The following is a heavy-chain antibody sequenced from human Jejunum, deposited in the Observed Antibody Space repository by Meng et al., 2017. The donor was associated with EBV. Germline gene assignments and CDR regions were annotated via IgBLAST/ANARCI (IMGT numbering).Heavy chain of an antibody. D-gene: IGHD3-16*01. J-gene: IGHJ2*01. V-gene: IGHV1-2*06. CDR3: ARGGLVGDLRYFDL. CDR1: AYTFAGYY. Sequence: QVQVVQSGAEVKKPGGSVKVSCKASAYTFAGYYMHWVRQAPGQGLEWMGRINPNSGGANYAQKFQGRVTMTRDTSISTAYMELSRLRSDDTAVYYCARGGLVGDLRYFDLWGRGTLVTVSS. CDR2: INPNSGGA.